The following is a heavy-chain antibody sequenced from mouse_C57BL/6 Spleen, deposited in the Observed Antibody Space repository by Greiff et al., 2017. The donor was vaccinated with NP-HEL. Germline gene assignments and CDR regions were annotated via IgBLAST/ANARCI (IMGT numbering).Heavy chain of an antibody. CDR3: ARYDYDFLYFDY. CDR1: GYTFTSYW. J-gene: IGHJ2*01. D-gene: IGHD2-4*01. CDR2: INPSNGGT. Sequence: QVHVKQPGTELVKPGASVKLSCKASGYTFTSYWMHWVKQRPGQGLEWIGNINPSNGGTNYNEKFKSKATLTVDKSSSTAYMQLSSLTSEDSAVYYCARYDYDFLYFDYWGQGTTLTVSS. V-gene: IGHV1-53*01.